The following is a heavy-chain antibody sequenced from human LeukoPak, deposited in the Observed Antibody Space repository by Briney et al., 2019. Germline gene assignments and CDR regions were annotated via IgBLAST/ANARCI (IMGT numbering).Heavy chain of an antibody. D-gene: IGHD3-22*01. CDR1: GGSFSGYH. CDR3: ARGRHDITMIVVVMTSVSYYLDV. V-gene: IGHV4-34*01. J-gene: IGHJ6*03. Sequence: SETLSLTCAVYGGSFSGYHWTWIRQSPGKGLEWIGDINPSGSTYYNPSLKSRLTISVDTSKNQFSLKLRSVTTADTAVYYCARGRHDITMIVVVMTSVSYYLDVWGKGTTVTVS. CDR2: INPSGST.